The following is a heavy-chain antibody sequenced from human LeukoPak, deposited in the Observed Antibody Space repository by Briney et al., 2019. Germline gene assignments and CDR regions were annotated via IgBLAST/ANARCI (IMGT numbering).Heavy chain of an antibody. V-gene: IGHV3-23*01. CDR2: ISGSGGRT. D-gene: IGHD3-3*01. Sequence: GGSLRLSCAASGFTFSSYGMSWVRQAPGKGLEWVSAISGSGGRTYYADSVKGRFTISRDNSKNTLYLQMNSLRAEDTAVYYCAKDRSGSSLDYWGQGTLVTVSS. J-gene: IGHJ4*02. CDR3: AKDRSGSSLDY. CDR1: GFTFSSYG.